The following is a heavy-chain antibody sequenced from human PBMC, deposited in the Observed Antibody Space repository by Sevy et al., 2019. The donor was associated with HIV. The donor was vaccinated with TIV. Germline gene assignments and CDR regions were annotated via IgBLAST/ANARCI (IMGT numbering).Heavy chain of an antibody. CDR3: ATSRSSGSYYYYYGMDV. J-gene: IGHJ6*02. CDR1: GYTLTELS. CDR2: FDPEDGET. V-gene: IGHV1-24*01. Sequence: ASVKVSCKVSGYTLTELSMHWVRQAPGKGLEWMGGFDPEDGETIYAQKFQGRVTMTEDTSTDTAYIELSSLRSEDTAVYYCATSRSSGSYYYYYGMDVWGQGTTVTVSS. D-gene: IGHD1-26*01.